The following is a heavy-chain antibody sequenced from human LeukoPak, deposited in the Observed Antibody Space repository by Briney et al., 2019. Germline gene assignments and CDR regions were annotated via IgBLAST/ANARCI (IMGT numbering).Heavy chain of an antibody. D-gene: IGHD3-3*01. CDR1: GGTFSSYA. CDR3: TRSTTIFGVVITYYMDV. V-gene: IGHV1-69*13. CDR2: IIPIFGTA. J-gene: IGHJ6*03. Sequence: SVKVSCKASGGTFSSYAISWVRQAPGQGLEWMGGIIPIFGTANYAQKFQGRVTITADESTSTAYMELSSLRSEDTAVYYCTRSTTIFGVVITYYMDVWGKGTTVTVSS.